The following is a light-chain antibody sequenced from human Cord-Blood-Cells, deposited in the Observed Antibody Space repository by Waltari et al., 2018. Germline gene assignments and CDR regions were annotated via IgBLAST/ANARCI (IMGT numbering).Light chain of an antibody. Sequence: QSALTQPRSVSGSPGQSVTISCTGTSSDVGGYNYVSWYQQRPGKAPKLMIYDVSKRPSGVPDRFSGCKSGNTASLTISGLQAEYEADYYCCSYAGSYNVVFGGGTKLTVL. V-gene: IGLV2-11*01. CDR1: SSDVGGYNY. J-gene: IGLJ2*01. CDR3: CSYAGSYNVV. CDR2: DVS.